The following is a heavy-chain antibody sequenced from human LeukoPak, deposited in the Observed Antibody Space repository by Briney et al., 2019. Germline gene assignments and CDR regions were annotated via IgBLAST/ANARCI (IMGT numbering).Heavy chain of an antibody. CDR3: ARRLLAARSRYNWFDP. J-gene: IGHJ5*02. V-gene: IGHV1-8*03. D-gene: IGHD6-6*01. CDR1: GYTFTSHD. CDR2: MNPNSGNT. Sequence: GASVKVSCKASGYTFTSHDINWVRQATGQGLEWMGWMNPNSGNTGYAQKFQGRVTITRNTSISTAYMELSSLRSEDTAVYYCARRLLAARSRYNWFDPWGQGTLVTVSS.